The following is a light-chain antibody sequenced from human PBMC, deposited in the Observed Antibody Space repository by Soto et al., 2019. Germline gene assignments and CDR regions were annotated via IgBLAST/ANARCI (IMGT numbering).Light chain of an antibody. CDR1: QSVSSSY. CDR3: QQYNNWPPIT. Sequence: EIVLTQSPGTLSLSPVETATLSCRASQSVSSSYLAWYQQKPGQAPRLLIYGASTRATGIPARFSGSGSGTEFTLTISSLQSEDFAVYYCQQYNNWPPITFGQGTRLEI. V-gene: IGKV3-15*01. J-gene: IGKJ5*01. CDR2: GAS.